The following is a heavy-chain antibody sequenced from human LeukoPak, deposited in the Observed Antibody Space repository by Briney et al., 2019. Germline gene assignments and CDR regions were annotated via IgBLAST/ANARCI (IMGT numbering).Heavy chain of an antibody. J-gene: IGHJ6*03. CDR1: VGSFSGYY. CDR2: INHSGST. CDR3: ARGYYGSGSHCCHMDV. Sequence: SETLSLTCAVYVGSFSGYYWSWIRQPPGKGLEWMGEINHSGSTNYNSSLKSRVTISVDTSKNQFSLKLSSVTAADTAVYYCARGYYGSGSHCCHMDVWGKGTTITVS. D-gene: IGHD3-10*01. V-gene: IGHV4-34*01.